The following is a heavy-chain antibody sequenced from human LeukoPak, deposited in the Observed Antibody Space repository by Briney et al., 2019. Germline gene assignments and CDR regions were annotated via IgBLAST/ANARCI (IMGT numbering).Heavy chain of an antibody. D-gene: IGHD3-10*01. CDR1: GYTFTSYG. J-gene: IGHJ4*02. Sequence: ASVKDSCKASGYTFTSYGISWVRQAPGQGLEWMGWISAYNGNTNYAQKLQGRVTMTTDTSTSTAYMELRSLRSDDTAVYYCARDYGPTHYYGSGTLLSPDYWGQGTLVTVSS. CDR2: ISAYNGNT. V-gene: IGHV1-18*01. CDR3: ARDYGPTHYYGSGTLLSPDY.